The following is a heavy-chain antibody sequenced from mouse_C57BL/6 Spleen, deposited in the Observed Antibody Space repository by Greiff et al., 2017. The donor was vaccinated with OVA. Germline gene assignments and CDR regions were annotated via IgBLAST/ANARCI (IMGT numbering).Heavy chain of an antibody. V-gene: IGHV1-69*01. D-gene: IGHD1-1*01. CDR1: GYTFTSYW. J-gene: IGHJ2*01. Sequence: VKVVESGAELVMPGASVKLFCKASGYTFTSYWMHWVKQRPGQGLEWIGEIDPSDSYTNYNQKFKGKSTLTVDKSSSTAYMQLSSLTSEDSAVYYCARSNYGSSYVGYWGQGTTLTVSS. CDR3: ARSNYGSSYVGY. CDR2: IDPSDSYT.